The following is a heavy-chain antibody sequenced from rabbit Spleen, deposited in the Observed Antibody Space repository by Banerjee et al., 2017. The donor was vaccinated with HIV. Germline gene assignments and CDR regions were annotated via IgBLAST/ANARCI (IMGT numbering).Heavy chain of an antibody. Sequence: QSLEESGGDLVKPGGSLTLTCTASGFSFSGSDYMCWVRQAPGKGLEWIACIYVGSSGSTYYASWAKGRFTISKTSSTTVTLQMTSLTAADTATYFCAKEDVPNDVGNLWGQGTLVTVS. CDR2: IYVGSSGST. V-gene: IGHV1S40*01. J-gene: IGHJ4*01. D-gene: IGHD4-2*01. CDR3: AKEDVPNDVGNL. CDR1: GFSFSGSDY.